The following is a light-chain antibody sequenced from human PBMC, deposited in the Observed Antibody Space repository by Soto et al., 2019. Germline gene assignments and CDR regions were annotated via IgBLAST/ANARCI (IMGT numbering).Light chain of an antibody. J-gene: IGKJ4*01. CDR3: QQFGTTLT. Sequence: PGEKVTLSGRASQRIGRNYLAWYQQQPGRAPRLLIYGISTRATVIHARFSGSGSGTDFTLTISRLEPEDFAVYFCQQFGTTLTFGGGTKVDIK. V-gene: IGKV3-20*01. CDR1: QRIGRNY. CDR2: GIS.